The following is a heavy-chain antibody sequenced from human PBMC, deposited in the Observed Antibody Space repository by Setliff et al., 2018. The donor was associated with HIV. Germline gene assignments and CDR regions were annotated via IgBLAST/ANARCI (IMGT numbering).Heavy chain of an antibody. CDR2: INHSGST. V-gene: IGHV4-34*01. CDR3: ARANYYDSSGITYYFDY. D-gene: IGHD3-22*01. CDR1: GGSFISYY. Sequence: SETLSLTCAVYGGSFISYYWTWIRQPPGKGLEWIGEINHSGSTNYNPSLKSRVSISVDMSKNQFSLKLSSVTAADTAVYYCARANYYDSSGITYYFDYWGQGTLVTVSS. J-gene: IGHJ4*02.